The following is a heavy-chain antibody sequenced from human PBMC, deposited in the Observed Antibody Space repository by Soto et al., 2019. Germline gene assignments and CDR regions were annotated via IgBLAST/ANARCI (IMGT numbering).Heavy chain of an antibody. V-gene: IGHV1-46*02. J-gene: IGHJ4*02. CDR1: GYPFNTYY. D-gene: IGHD2-21*02. Sequence: ASVKVSCTSSGYPFNTYYLHWVRQAPGQGLEWMGMIHPSGGGSTYAQKFLGRVTMTMDSSTSTVFMELTSLRSADTAVYYCARGGHIAVVTDSFDSWGQGTLVTSPQ. CDR3: ARGGHIAVVTDSFDS. CDR2: IHPSGGGS.